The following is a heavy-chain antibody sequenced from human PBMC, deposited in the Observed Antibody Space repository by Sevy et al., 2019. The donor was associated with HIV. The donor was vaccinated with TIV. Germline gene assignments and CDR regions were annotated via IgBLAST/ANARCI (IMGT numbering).Heavy chain of an antibody. CDR1: GYSISSGYY. V-gene: IGHV4-38-2*01. Sequence: SETLSLTCAVSGYSISSGYYWGWIRQPPGKGLEWIGSIYHNGSTYYNPSLKSRVTLSVDTSENHFSLKLSSVTAADTAVYYCARRGLVVLPAHPYFDYWGQGTLVTVSS. CDR2: IYHNGST. CDR3: ARRGLVVLPAHPYFDY. J-gene: IGHJ4*02. D-gene: IGHD2-15*01.